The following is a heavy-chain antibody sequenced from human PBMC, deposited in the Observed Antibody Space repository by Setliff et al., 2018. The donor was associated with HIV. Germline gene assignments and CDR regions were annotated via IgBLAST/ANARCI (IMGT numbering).Heavy chain of an antibody. CDR2: IYYSGST. J-gene: IGHJ4*02. D-gene: IGHD2-2*01. Sequence: SETLSLTCTVSGGSISSSNYYWGWIRQPPGKGLEWIGSIYYSGSTYYNPSLKSRVTISVDTSKNQFSLKLTSVTAADTAVYYCARQSRVPKTYFDYWGQGTLVTVSS. V-gene: IGHV4-39*01. CDR1: GGSISSSNYY. CDR3: ARQSRVPKTYFDY.